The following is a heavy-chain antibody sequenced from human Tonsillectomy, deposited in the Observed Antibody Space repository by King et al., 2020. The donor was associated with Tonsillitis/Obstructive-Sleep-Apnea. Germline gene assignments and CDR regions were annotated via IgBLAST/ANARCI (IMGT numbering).Heavy chain of an antibody. V-gene: IGHV3-49*04. CDR3: TMDTVMVTLDAFDI. CDR2: IRSIAYGGTT. J-gene: IGHJ3*02. D-gene: IGHD5-18*01. Sequence: VQLVESGGGLVQPGRSLRLSCTASGFTFGDYAMSWVRQAPGKGLEGVGFIRSIAYGGTTEYAASVKGRFTISRDDFKSIAYLQFNSLQTEDTAVYYCTMDTVMVTLDAFDICGQGRMVTLSS. CDR1: GFTFGDYA.